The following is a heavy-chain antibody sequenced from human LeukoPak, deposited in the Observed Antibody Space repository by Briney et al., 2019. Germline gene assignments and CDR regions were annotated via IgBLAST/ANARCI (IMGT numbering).Heavy chain of an antibody. J-gene: IGHJ4*02. V-gene: IGHV3-53*01. Sequence: GGSLRLSCAASGFTVSSNYMSWVRQAPGKGLEWGSIIYSGGSTFYADSVKGRFTISRDNSKNTLYLQMNSLRAEDTAVYYCAKGPRIRYPDPNFDYWGQGTLVTVSS. D-gene: IGHD3-9*01. CDR2: IYSGGST. CDR3: AKGPRIRYPDPNFDY. CDR1: GFTVSSNY.